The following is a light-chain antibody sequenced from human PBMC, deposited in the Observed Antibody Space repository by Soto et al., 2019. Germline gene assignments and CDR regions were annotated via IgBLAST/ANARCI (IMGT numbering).Light chain of an antibody. CDR3: QHYDNWPLT. CDR1: QSINSN. CDR2: GAS. J-gene: IGKJ4*01. V-gene: IGKV3-15*01. Sequence: EIVMTQSPATLSVSPGERATLSCRASQSINSNLAWYQQKPGQAHRLLIYGASTRATGIPARFSGSGSGTDFTLTISSLQSEDLGVYYCQHYDNWPLTFGGGTKVEIK.